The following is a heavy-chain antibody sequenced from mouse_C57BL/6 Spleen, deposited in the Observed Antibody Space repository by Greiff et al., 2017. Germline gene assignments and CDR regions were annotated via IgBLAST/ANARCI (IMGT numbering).Heavy chain of an antibody. CDR3: ARPYDYDGAWFAY. J-gene: IGHJ3*01. CDR2: IYPGDGDT. CDR1: GYAFSSYW. D-gene: IGHD2-4*01. V-gene: IGHV1-80*01. Sequence: VQLQQSGAELVKPGASVKISCKASGYAFSSYWMNWVKQGPGKGLEWIGQIYPGDGDTKYNGKFKGKATLTADKSSSTAYMQLSSLTSEDSAVYFCARPYDYDGAWFAYWGQGTLVTVSA.